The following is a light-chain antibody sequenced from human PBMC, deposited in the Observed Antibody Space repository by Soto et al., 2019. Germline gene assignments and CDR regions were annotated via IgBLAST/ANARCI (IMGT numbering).Light chain of an antibody. V-gene: IGKV3-15*01. J-gene: IGKJ2*01. Sequence: EIVMTQSPATLSVSPGERATLSCRASQSVSSNLAWYQQKPGQAPRLLIYGASTSATGMPARFSGSGSGTEFTLTISSLQSADYAVYYCQQYNNWPPKYTFGQGTKLEIK. CDR1: QSVSSN. CDR2: GAS. CDR3: QQYNNWPPKYT.